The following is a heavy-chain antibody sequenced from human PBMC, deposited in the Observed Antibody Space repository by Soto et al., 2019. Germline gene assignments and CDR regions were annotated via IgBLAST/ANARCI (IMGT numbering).Heavy chain of an antibody. CDR1: GGSISSSNW. V-gene: IGHV4-4*02. CDR3: ARDCAGYCTNGPAV. Sequence: QVQLQESGPGLVKPSVTLSLTCAVSGGSISSSNWWSWVRQPPGKGLEWIGEIYHSGSTNYNPSLKRRVPISVDMSKNQFSLKLSSVTAADTAVYYCARDCAGYCTNGPAVWGQGTLVTVSS. J-gene: IGHJ4*02. CDR2: IYHSGST. D-gene: IGHD2-8*01.